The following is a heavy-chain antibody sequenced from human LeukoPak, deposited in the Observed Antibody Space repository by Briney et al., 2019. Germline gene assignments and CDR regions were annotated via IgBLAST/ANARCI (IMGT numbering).Heavy chain of an antibody. V-gene: IGHV4-39*01. CDR1: GGSISITTYY. D-gene: IGHD2-15*01. CDR3: ARHILDCSGGSCHYYYYMDV. Sequence: SETLSLTCTVSGGSISITTYYWGWIRQPPGKGLEWIGNIYYSGTTYYNPSLTSRVTISVDTSKNQFSLKLSSVTAADTAVYYCARHILDCSGGSCHYYYYMDVWGKGTTVTISS. CDR2: IYYSGTT. J-gene: IGHJ6*03.